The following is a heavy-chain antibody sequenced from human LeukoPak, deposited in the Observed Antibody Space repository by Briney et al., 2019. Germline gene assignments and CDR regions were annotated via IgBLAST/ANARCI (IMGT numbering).Heavy chain of an antibody. D-gene: IGHD5-12*01. Sequence: PSETLSLTCTVSGGSISGYFWTWIRQPAGKELEWIGRIYSSGTAYYNPSLESRVTISLDTFNNQFSLKVTSVTAADTAVYYCARGTEKTRISGYYSFDHWGRGLLVIVSS. CDR1: GGSISGYF. V-gene: IGHV4-4*07. CDR3: ARGTEKTRISGYYSFDH. J-gene: IGHJ4*02. CDR2: IYSSGTA.